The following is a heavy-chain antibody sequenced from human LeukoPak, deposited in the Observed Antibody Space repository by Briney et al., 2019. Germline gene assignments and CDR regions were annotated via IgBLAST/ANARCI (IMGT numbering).Heavy chain of an antibody. J-gene: IGHJ6*03. CDR2: IYYTGST. V-gene: IGHV4-39*07. Sequence: SETLSLTCTVSGGSISSTNYFWGWIRQPPGKGLEWIGSIYYTGSTYYNPSLQSRVTISLDTSMKQFSLMLSSVTAADTAVYYCARETFEDNYYYYMDVWGKGTTVTVSS. D-gene: IGHD3-3*02. CDR1: GGSISSTNYF. CDR3: ARETFEDNYYYYMDV.